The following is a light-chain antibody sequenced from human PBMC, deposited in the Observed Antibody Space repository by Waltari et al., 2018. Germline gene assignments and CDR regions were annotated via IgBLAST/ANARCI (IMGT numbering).Light chain of an antibody. CDR1: TSNIGNEN. CDR3: GAWDSSVSAYV. Sequence: QSVLTQPPSASATPGQKVTISCSGSTSNIGNENVSWYQQLPRTAPKLLIYKNDNRPSGIPDRFSGSKSGTSATLGITGLQTGDEAHYYCGAWDSSVSAYVFGTGTEVTVL. CDR2: KND. V-gene: IGLV1-51*01. J-gene: IGLJ1*01.